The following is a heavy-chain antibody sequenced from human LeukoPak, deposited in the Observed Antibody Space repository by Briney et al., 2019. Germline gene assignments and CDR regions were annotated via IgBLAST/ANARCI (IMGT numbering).Heavy chain of an antibody. CDR3: ASDSSGYWKGYFDY. CDR2: IYSSGST. V-gene: IGHV4-4*07. J-gene: IGHJ4*02. D-gene: IGHD3-22*01. CDR1: GGSISSYY. Sequence: SETLSLPCIVSGGSISSYYWSWIRQPAGKGLQWSGRIYSSGSTIYNASLKSRVTMSVDTSKNKFSLNLNSVTAADTAVYYCASDSSGYWKGYFDYWGQGTLVTVSS.